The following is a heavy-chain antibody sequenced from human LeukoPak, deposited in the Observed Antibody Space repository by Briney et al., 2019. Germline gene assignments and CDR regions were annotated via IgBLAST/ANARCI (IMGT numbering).Heavy chain of an antibody. V-gene: IGHV1-69*06. J-gene: IGHJ5*02. CDR1: GDTFSTYN. CDR2: IIPVFGTV. CDR3: ARLFSSDYLQRS. D-gene: IGHD4-17*01. Sequence: ASVKVSCKVSGDTFSTYNISWVRQAPGQGLEWMGGIIPVFGTVNYAQKFQGRVTITADKSTNTAYMDLSSLRSDDTAVYYCARLFSSDYLQRSWGQGTLVTVSS.